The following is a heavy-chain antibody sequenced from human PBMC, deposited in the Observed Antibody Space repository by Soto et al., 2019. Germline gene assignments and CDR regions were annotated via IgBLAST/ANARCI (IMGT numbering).Heavy chain of an antibody. CDR3: ARGPVVVITSPHFDS. Sequence: SETLSLTCAVSGGSIRSTTSYWGWVRQPPGKGLEWIGTIYYSGDTYYNPSLQSRVSIFVDSFKNQFSLKLSSVTAADTAVYYFARGPVVVITSPHFDSWGQGTLVTVSS. D-gene: IGHD3-22*01. CDR2: IYYSGDT. J-gene: IGHJ4*02. CDR1: GGSIRSTTSY. V-gene: IGHV4-39*02.